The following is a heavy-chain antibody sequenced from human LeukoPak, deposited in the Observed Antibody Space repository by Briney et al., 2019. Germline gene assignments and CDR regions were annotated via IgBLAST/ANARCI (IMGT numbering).Heavy chain of an antibody. Sequence: QPGGSLRLSCAASGFTFSSYEMNWVRQAPGKGLEWVSYISSSGSTIYYADSVKGRFTISRDNAKNSLYLQMNSLRAEDTAVYYCARKEYSSSSFSLPFDYWGQGTLVTVSS. D-gene: IGHD6-13*01. CDR3: ARKEYSSSSFSLPFDY. V-gene: IGHV3-48*03. J-gene: IGHJ4*02. CDR2: ISSSGSTI. CDR1: GFTFSSYE.